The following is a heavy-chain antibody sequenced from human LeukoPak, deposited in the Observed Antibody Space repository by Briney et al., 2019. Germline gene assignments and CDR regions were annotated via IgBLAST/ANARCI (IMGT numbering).Heavy chain of an antibody. J-gene: IGHJ6*03. D-gene: IGHD3-3*01. CDR1: GFTFDDYA. CDR2: ISWNSGSI. CDR3: ARDSIRFLEWLSNPYYYYMDV. V-gene: IGHV3-9*01. Sequence: GGPLRLSCAASGFTFDDYAMHWVRQAPGKGLEWISGISWNSGSIGYADSVKGRFTISRDNAKNSLYPQMNSLRAEDTAVYYCARDSIRFLEWLSNPYYYYMDVWGKGTTVTVSS.